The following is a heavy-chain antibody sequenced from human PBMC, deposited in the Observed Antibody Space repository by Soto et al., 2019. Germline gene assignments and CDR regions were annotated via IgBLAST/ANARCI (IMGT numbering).Heavy chain of an antibody. CDR2: ISSSSSTI. Sequence: PGGSLRLSCAASGFTFSSYSMNWVRQAPGKGLEWVSYISSSSSTIYYADSVKGRFTISRDNAKNSLYLQMNSLRAEDTAVYYCVRDLGYCSGGSCYSGMVSYFDYWGQGTLVTVSS. J-gene: IGHJ4*02. V-gene: IGHV3-48*01. CDR1: GFTFSSYS. CDR3: VRDLGYCSGGSCYSGMVSYFDY. D-gene: IGHD2-15*01.